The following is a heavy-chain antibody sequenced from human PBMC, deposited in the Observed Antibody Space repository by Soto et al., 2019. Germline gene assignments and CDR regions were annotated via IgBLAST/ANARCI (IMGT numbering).Heavy chain of an antibody. J-gene: IGHJ6*02. CDR1: GGSISSSSYY. V-gene: IGHV4-39*01. Sequence: QLQLQESGPGLVKPSETLSLTCTVSGGSISSSSYYWGWIRQPPGKGLEWIGSIYYSGRTYYNPSLKSGVTISVYKSKNQFSLKLSSVTDADTAVYYCATPIAVAGKFVDYYYGMEVWGQGPTVTVSS. CDR2: IYYSGRT. D-gene: IGHD6-19*01. CDR3: ATPIAVAGKFVDYYYGMEV.